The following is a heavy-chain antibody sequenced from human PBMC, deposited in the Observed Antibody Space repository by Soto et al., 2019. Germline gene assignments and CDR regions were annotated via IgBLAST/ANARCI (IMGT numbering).Heavy chain of an antibody. J-gene: IGHJ4*02. CDR3: ARRAWGSNWCFDS. D-gene: IGHD6-13*01. CDR2: VNPGDSDT. V-gene: IGHV5-51*01. CDR1: GYSFTNYW. Sequence: GESLKISCKGSGYSFTNYWIGWVRQLPGKGLEGVGIVNPGDSDTIYSAFFQGQVTISADHSISTAYLQWSSLKASDTAMHYCARRAWGSNWCFDSWGQGTLVTVSS.